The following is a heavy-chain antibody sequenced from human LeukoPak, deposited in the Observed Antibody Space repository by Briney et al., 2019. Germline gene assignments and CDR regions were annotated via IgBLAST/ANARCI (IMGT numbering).Heavy chain of an antibody. CDR1: GRSFSGYY. CDR3: ASGGAYYYDSSGYPDAFDI. D-gene: IGHD3-22*01. J-gene: IGHJ3*02. CDR2: IYYSGST. Sequence: SETLSLTCAVYGRSFSGYYWSWIRQPPGKGLEWIGSIYYSGSTYYNPSLKSRVTISVDTSKNQFSLKLSSVTAADTAVYYCASGGAYYYDSSGYPDAFDIWGQGTMVTVSS. V-gene: IGHV4-34*01.